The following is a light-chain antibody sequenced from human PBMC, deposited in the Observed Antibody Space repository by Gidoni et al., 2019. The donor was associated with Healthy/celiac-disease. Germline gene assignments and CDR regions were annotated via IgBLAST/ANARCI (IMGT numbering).Light chain of an antibody. CDR3: GSDAGSYHWV. CDR2: DVS. J-gene: IGLJ3*02. CDR1: SSDVGGYNY. V-gene: IGLV2-11*01. Sequence: QSALTQPRSVSGSPGQSVTISCTGTSSDVGGYNYISWYQQHPGKAPNLMIYDVSKRPSGVPDRFSGSKSGNTASLTISGLQAEEEADYYGGSDAGSYHWVFGGGTKLTVL.